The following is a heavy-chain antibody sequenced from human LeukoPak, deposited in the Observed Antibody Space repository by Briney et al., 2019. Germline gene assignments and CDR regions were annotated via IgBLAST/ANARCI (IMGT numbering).Heavy chain of an antibody. CDR1: GGSISSSNFY. J-gene: IGHJ4*02. Sequence: PSETLSLTCTVSGGSISSSNFYWGWIRQPPGKGLEWIGSIYYGGSTYYNPSLKSRVTISVDTSKNQFSLKLSSVTAADTAVYYCARGVTMFRDVIITDHWGQGSLATVSS. V-gene: IGHV4-39*07. CDR3: ARGVTMFRDVIITDH. CDR2: IYYGGST. D-gene: IGHD3-10*01.